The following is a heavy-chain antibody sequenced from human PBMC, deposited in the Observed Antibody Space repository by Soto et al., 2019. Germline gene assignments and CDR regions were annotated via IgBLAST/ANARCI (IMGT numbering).Heavy chain of an antibody. Sequence: ASELLSLTCTVFGGSISSSNWWSWVRKPPGKGMEWIGEIYHSGSTNYNPSLKSRVTISVDKSKNQFSLKLSSVTAADTAVYYCARDSSGWYDYWGQGTLVTVSS. V-gene: IGHV4-4*02. CDR2: IYHSGST. D-gene: IGHD6-19*01. J-gene: IGHJ4*02. CDR1: GGSISSSNW. CDR3: ARDSSGWYDY.